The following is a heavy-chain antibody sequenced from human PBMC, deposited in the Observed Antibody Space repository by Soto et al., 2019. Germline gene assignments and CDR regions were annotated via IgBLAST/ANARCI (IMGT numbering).Heavy chain of an antibody. V-gene: IGHV1-3*01. CDR1: GYTFTSYA. CDR3: ARDSREYSSSWYKAADWFDP. D-gene: IGHD6-13*01. CDR2: INAGNGNT. Sequence: VASVKVSCKASGYTFTSYAMHWVRQAPGQRLEWMGWINAGNGNTKYSQKFQGRVTITRDTSASTAYMELSSLRSEDTAVYYCARDSREYSSSWYKAADWFDPWGQGTLVTVSS. J-gene: IGHJ5*02.